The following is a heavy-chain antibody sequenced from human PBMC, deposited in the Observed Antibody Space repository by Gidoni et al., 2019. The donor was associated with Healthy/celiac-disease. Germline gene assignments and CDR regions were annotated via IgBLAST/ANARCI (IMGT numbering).Heavy chain of an antibody. CDR2: IYYSVRT. J-gene: IGHJ5*02. V-gene: IGHV4-59*01. Sequence: QVQLPESGPGLVKPSETLSLTCTVSGGSIRSYYWSWIRQPPGKGLEWIGYIYYSVRTNSNPSLKSRVTISVDTSKNQFSLKLSSVTAADTAVYYCARSCSGGSCYYNWFDPWGQGTLVTVSS. CDR1: GGSIRSYY. D-gene: IGHD2-15*01. CDR3: ARSCSGGSCYYNWFDP.